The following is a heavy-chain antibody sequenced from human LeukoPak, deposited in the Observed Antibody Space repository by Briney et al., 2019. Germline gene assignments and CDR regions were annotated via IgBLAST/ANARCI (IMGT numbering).Heavy chain of an antibody. V-gene: IGHV4-39*07. CDR3: ARDWKAYSSSWTPFDAFDI. D-gene: IGHD6-13*01. J-gene: IGHJ3*02. CDR1: GGSISSSSYY. Sequence: SETLSLTCTVSGGSISSSSYYWGWIRQPPGKGLEWIGSIYYSGSTYYNPSLKSRVTISVDTSKNQFSLKLSSVTAADTAVYYCARDWKAYSSSWTPFDAFDIWGQGTMVTVSS. CDR2: IYYSGST.